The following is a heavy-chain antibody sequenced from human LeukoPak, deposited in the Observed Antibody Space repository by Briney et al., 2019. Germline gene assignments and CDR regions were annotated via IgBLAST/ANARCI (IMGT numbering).Heavy chain of an antibody. CDR3: ARLGTGYDSSSYSIGWFDP. J-gene: IGHJ5*02. CDR2: IYYSGST. V-gene: IGHV4-39*01. D-gene: IGHD3-22*01. CDR1: GGSISISTYY. Sequence: SETLSLTCTVSGGSISISTYYWGWIRQPPGKGLEWIGNIYYSGSTYYNPSLKSRVTISVDTSKNQFSLRLSSVTAADTAVCYCARLGTGYDSSSYSIGWFDPWGQGTLVTVSS.